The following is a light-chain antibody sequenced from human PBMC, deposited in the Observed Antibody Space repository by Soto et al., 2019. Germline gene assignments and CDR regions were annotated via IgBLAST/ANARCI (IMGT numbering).Light chain of an antibody. Sequence: QSCLTQPASVSLSPGQSITISCTGTSSDIGNYDFVSWYQQVPGTAPKAMIYEVSSRPSGVSNRFSGSKSGNTASLTISGLQAEDEAYYHCSSYTTSTSFILFGGGAKVTVL. CDR2: EVS. V-gene: IGLV2-14*01. CDR1: SSDIGNYDF. J-gene: IGLJ2*01. CDR3: SSYTTSTSFIL.